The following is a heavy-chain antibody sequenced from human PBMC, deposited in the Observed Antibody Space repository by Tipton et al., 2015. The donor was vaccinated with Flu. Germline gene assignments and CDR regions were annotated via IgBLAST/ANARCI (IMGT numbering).Heavy chain of an antibody. CDR2: IGTTNHPT. CDR1: GFTFRQFA. V-gene: IGHV3-23*01. D-gene: IGHD2-15*01. CDR3: AKGRVIAPFLDRYYDS. Sequence: GSLRLSCVASGFTFRQFAMTWVRQVPGKGLEWVSSIGTTNHPTFYTDSVRGRFTISRDDSMNTVYLQMNFLRAEDTAVYYCAKGRVIAPFLDRYYDSWGQGTLVTVSS. J-gene: IGHJ4*02.